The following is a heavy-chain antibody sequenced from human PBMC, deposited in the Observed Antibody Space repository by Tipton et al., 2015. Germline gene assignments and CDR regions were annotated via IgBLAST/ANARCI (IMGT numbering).Heavy chain of an antibody. CDR3: ASPSLPHDRGDYYFQS. Sequence: TLSLTCAVSAYSITSDYYWGWIRQPPGKGLEWIGSIYYSGSTYYNPSLKSRVTISIDRFKNQFSLKLSSVTAADTAVYYCASPSLPHDRGDYYFQSWGQGSLVTVSS. J-gene: IGHJ4*02. CDR2: IYYSGST. CDR1: AYSITSDYY. V-gene: IGHV4-38-2*01. D-gene: IGHD2-21*02.